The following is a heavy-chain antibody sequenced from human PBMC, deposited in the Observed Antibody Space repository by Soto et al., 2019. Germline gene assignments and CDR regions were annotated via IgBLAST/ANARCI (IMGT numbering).Heavy chain of an antibody. J-gene: IGHJ4*02. CDR1: GCTFSNYA. CDR2: ISGSGGST. CDR3: AKDQGSSWYEIDY. D-gene: IGHD6-13*01. V-gene: IGHV3-23*01. Sequence: GGSLRLSCAASGCTFSNYAVTWVRQAPGKGREWVSTISGSGGSTYYADSVKGRFTISRDNSKNTLYLQMNSLRAEDTAVYYCAKDQGSSWYEIDYWGQGTLVTVSS.